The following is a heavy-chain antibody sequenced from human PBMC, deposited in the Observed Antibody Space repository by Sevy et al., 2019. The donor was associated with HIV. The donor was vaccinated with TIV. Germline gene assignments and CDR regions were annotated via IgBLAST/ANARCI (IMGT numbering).Heavy chain of an antibody. J-gene: IGHJ6*02. D-gene: IGHD3-10*01. V-gene: IGHV3-48*02. CDR3: ARDLVQYYYGSGALSGMDV. CDR2: ISSSSSTI. Sequence: GGSLRLSCAASEFTFSSYSMNWVRQAPGKGLEWVSYISSSSSTIYYADSVKGRFTISRDNAKNSLYLQMNSLRDEDTAVYYCARDLVQYYYGSGALSGMDVWGQGTTVTVSS. CDR1: EFTFSSYS.